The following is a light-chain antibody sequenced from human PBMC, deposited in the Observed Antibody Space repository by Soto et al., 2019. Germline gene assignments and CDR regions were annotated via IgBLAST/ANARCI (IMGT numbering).Light chain of an antibody. Sequence: IQMTQSPSTLSASVGDSVSITCRASQSISTWLAWYQQKPGKAPKLLIYDASSLEGGVPSRFSGSGSGTDFTLTISSLQPEDFATYYCLQTYTSLTWTFGQGTKVDI. CDR1: QSISTW. CDR3: LQTYTSLTWT. V-gene: IGKV1-5*01. J-gene: IGKJ1*01. CDR2: DAS.